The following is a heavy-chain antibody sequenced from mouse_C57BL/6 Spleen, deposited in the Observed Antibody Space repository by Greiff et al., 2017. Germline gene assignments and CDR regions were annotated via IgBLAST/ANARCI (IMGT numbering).Heavy chain of an antibody. CDR1: GFTFSDYG. D-gene: IGHD1-1*01. CDR3: ARSYYGSRKLDY. Sequence: EVKLVESGGGLVKPGGSLKLSCAASGFTFSDYGMHWVRQAPEKGLEWVAYISSGSSTIYYADTVKGRFTISRDNAKNTLFLQMTSLRSKDTAMYYCARSYYGSRKLDYWGQGTTLTVSS. CDR2: ISSGSSTI. V-gene: IGHV5-17*01. J-gene: IGHJ2*01.